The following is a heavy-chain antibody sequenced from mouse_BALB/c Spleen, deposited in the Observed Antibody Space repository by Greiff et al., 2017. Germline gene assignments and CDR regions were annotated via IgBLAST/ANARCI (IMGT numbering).Heavy chain of an antibody. J-gene: IGHJ4*01. V-gene: IGHV14-3*02. D-gene: IGHD2-14*01. CDR1: GFNIKDTY. CDR3: ARSDYRYGGDAMDY. CDR2: IDPANGNT. Sequence: EVQLQQSGAELVKPGASVKLSCTASGFNIKDTYMHWVKQRPEQGLEWIGRIDPANGNTKYDPKFQGKATITADTSSNTAYLPLSSLTSEDTAVYYCARSDYRYGGDAMDYWGQGTSVTVSS.